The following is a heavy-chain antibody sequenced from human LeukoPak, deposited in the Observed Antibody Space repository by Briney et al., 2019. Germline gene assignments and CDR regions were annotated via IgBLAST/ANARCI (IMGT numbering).Heavy chain of an antibody. CDR2: ISGSGGST. J-gene: IGHJ4*02. CDR1: GFTFSSYA. V-gene: IGHV3-23*01. CDR3: ARADYYCSSTSCGFDY. Sequence: GGSLRLSCAASGFTFSSYAMSWVRQAPGKGLEWVSAISGSGGSTYYADSVKGRFTISRDNSKNTLYLQMNSLRAEDTAVYYCARADYYCSSTSCGFDYWGQGTLVTVSS. D-gene: IGHD2-2*01.